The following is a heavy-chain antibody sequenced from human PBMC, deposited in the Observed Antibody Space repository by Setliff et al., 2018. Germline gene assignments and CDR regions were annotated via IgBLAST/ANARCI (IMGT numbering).Heavy chain of an antibody. Sequence: TSETLSLTCSVSGGSISSSRYSWGWIRQTPGKGLEWIGSIYYSGSTYYNPSLERRVTISVDTSKNQVSLELSSMTAADTAVYYCARGRPPLVGDYWGQGTLVTVSS. D-gene: IGHD2-2*01. CDR1: GGSISSSRYS. CDR2: IYYSGST. V-gene: IGHV4-39*07. CDR3: ARGRPPLVGDY. J-gene: IGHJ4*02.